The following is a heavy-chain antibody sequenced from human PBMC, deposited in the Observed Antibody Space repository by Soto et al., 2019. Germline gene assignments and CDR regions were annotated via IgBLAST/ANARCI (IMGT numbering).Heavy chain of an antibody. CDR2: ISYDGSNK. J-gene: IGHJ3*02. D-gene: IGHD6-19*01. Sequence: GGSLRLSCAASGFTFSSYGMHWVRQAPGKGLEWVAVISYDGSNKYYADSVKGRFTISRDNSKNTLYLQMNSLRAEDTAVYYCAKVHSSGWYLFDAFDIWGQGTMVTVSS. CDR3: AKVHSSGWYLFDAFDI. V-gene: IGHV3-30*18. CDR1: GFTFSSYG.